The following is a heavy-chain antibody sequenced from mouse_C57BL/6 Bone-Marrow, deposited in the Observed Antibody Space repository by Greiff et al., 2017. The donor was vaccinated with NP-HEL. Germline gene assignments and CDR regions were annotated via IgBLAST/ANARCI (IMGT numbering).Heavy chain of an antibody. CDR3: ARGDYGSRAAY. Sequence: QVQLQQPGAELVMPGASVKLSCKASGYTFTSYWMHWVKQRPGQGLEWIGVIDPSGSYTNYNQKFKGKATLTVDTSSSTAYMQLRSLTSEDSAVYYCARGDYGSRAAYWGQGTLVTVSA. V-gene: IGHV1-69*01. CDR1: GYTFTSYW. CDR2: IDPSGSYT. J-gene: IGHJ3*01. D-gene: IGHD1-1*01.